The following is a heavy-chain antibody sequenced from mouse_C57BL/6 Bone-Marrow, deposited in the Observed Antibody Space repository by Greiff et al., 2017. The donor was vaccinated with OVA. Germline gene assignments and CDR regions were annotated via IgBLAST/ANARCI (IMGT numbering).Heavy chain of an antibody. CDR1: GYTFTSYW. J-gene: IGHJ3*01. CDR3: ARSEGDGYYVALFAY. Sequence: QVQLQQSGAELVKPGASVKLSCKASGYTFTSYWMHWVKQRPGQGLEWIGMIHPNSGSTNYNEKFKSKATLTVDKSSSTAYMQLSSLTSEDSAVYYCARSEGDGYYVALFAYWGQGTLVTVSA. CDR2: IHPNSGST. D-gene: IGHD2-3*01. V-gene: IGHV1-64*01.